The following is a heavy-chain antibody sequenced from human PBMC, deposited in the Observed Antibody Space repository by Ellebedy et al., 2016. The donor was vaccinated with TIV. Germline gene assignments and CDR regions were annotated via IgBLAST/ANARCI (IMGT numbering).Heavy chain of an antibody. CDR1: GSTFEDNG. Sequence: PGGSLRLSCAASGSTFEDNGMSWVRQAPGKGLEWVSSISSSGNYRYHGDSVKGRFTISRDNAKNSLYLQMNSLRAEDTAVYYCAREKSGHKWNDGFDSWGQGTLVTVSS. CDR2: ISSSGNYR. V-gene: IGHV3-21*01. CDR3: AREKSGHKWNDGFDS. D-gene: IGHD1-1*01. J-gene: IGHJ4*02.